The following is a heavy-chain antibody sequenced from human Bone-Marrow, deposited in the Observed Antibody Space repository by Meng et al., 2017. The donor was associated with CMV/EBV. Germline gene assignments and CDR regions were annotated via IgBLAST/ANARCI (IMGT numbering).Heavy chain of an antibody. J-gene: IGHJ4*02. V-gene: IGHV3-21*04. Sequence: GESLKISCAASGFTFSTYSMNWVRQAPGKGLEWVSSISSSSSYIYYADSVKGRFTISRDNSKNTLYLQMNSLRAEDTAVYYCAKGALAAAGLIDYWGQGTLVTVSS. CDR1: GFTFSTYS. CDR2: ISSSSSYI. D-gene: IGHD6-13*01. CDR3: AKGALAAAGLIDY.